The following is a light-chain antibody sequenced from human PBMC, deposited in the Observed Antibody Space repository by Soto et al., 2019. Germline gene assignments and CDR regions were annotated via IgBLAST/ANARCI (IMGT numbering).Light chain of an antibody. V-gene: IGLV2-8*01. J-gene: IGLJ2*01. CDR3: SSYAGRNNLGV. CDR1: SSDVGGYKY. Sequence: QSALTQPPSASGSPGQSVTISCTGTSSDVGGYKYVSWYQQHPGKAPKLMIYEVSKRPSGVPDRFSGSKSGNTASLTVSGVKAEDEAGYCCSSYAGRNNLGVFGGGTKLTVL. CDR2: EVS.